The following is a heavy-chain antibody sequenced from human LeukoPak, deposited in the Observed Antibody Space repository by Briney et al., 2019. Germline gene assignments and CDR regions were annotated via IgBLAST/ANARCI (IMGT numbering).Heavy chain of an antibody. J-gene: IGHJ6*02. CDR2: IIPILGIA. CDR1: GGTFSSYT. D-gene: IGHD5-12*01. CDR3: ARNSGYDWGEGMDV. Sequence: SVKVSCKASGGTFSSYTISWVRQAPGQGLEWMGRIIPILGIANYAQKFQGRVTITTDKSTSTAYMELSSLRSEDTAVYYCARNSGYDWGEGMDVWGQGTTVTVSS. V-gene: IGHV1-69*02.